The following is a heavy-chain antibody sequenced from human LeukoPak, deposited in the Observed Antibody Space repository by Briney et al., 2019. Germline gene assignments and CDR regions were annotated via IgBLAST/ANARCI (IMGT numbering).Heavy chain of an antibody. D-gene: IGHD2-2*01. CDR1: GFTVSSNY. CDR3: AKGGEYQLPSPFDY. J-gene: IGHJ4*02. CDR2: ISGSGGST. V-gene: IGHV3-23*01. Sequence: PGGSLRLSCAASGFTVSSNYMSWVRQAPGKGLEWVSAISGSGGSTYYADSVKGRFTISRDNSKNTLYLQMNSLRAEDTAVYYCAKGGEYQLPSPFDYWGQGTLVTVSS.